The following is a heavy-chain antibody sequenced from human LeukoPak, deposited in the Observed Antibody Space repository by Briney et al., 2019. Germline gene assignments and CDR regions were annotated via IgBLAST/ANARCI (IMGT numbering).Heavy chain of an antibody. D-gene: IGHD1-14*01. Sequence: PSETLSLTCTVSGGSISSYYWSWIRQPPGKGLEWIGYIYYSGSTNYNPSLKSRVTISVDTSKNQFSLKLSSVTAADTAVYYCARDYHEGFDYWGQGTLVTVSS. CDR1: GGSISSYY. CDR2: IYYSGST. V-gene: IGHV4-59*12. CDR3: ARDYHEGFDY. J-gene: IGHJ4*02.